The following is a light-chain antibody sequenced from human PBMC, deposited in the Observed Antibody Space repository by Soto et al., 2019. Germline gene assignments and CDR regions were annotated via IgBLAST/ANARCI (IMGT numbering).Light chain of an antibody. CDR2: DAS. CDR3: QQRSNWPPWT. J-gene: IGKJ3*01. V-gene: IGKV3-11*01. CDR1: QSVDTY. Sequence: EVVLTQSPATLSLSPGERVTLSCRASQSVDTYLAWYQQKPGQPPRLLIYDASNRATGIPARFSGSGSGTDFTLPITTLQPEDVAVYYCQQRSNWPPWTFGPGTKV.